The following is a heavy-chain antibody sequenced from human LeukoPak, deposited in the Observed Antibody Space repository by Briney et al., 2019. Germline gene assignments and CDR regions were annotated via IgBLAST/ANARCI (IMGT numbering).Heavy chain of an antibody. J-gene: IGHJ6*03. Sequence: GASVKVSCKASGYTFTGYYMHWVRQAPGQGLEWMGWINPNSGGTSYAQKFQGRVTMTRDTSISTAYMELSRLRSDDTAVYYCARGVSGIYYYYYMDVWGKGTTVTISS. CDR3: ARGVSGIYYYYYMDV. CDR2: INPNSGGT. V-gene: IGHV1-2*02. CDR1: GYTFTGYY. D-gene: IGHD2-21*01.